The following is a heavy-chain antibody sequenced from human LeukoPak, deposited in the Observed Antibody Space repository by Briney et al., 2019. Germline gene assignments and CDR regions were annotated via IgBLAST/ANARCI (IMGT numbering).Heavy chain of an antibody. D-gene: IGHD6-19*01. V-gene: IGHV1-18*01. CDR2: ISPYNANT. J-gene: IGHJ4*02. CDR3: ARGPHSGWIDY. CDR1: GYTFTSYY. Sequence: ASVNLSCTASGYTFTSYYISWVRQAPGQGLGWMGWISPYNANTNYAQKLQGRITMTTDTSTSTAYMELRSLRSDDTAVYYCARGPHSGWIDYWGQGTLVTVSS.